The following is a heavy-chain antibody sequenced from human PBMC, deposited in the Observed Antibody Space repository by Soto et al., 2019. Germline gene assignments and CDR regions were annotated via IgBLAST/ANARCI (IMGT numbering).Heavy chain of an antibody. Sequence: NPSETLSLTCTASCGSVSSGDYFWSWLRQSPGKRLEWIAYIYYSGSTNYNPSLKSRATISVDTSRSQVSLTLTSMTAADAALYYCARSPNYYYYGFDVWGQGTAVTVSS. J-gene: IGHJ6*02. CDR2: IYYSGST. D-gene: IGHD3-10*01. V-gene: IGHV4-61*08. CDR1: CGSVSSGDYF. CDR3: ARSPNYYYYGFDV.